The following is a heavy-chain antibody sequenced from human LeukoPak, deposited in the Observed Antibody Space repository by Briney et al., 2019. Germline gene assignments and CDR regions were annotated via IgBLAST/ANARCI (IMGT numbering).Heavy chain of an antibody. V-gene: IGHV3-30-3*01. CDR2: ISYDGSNK. J-gene: IGHJ4*02. Sequence: GRSLRLSCAASGFTFSSYAMHWVRQAPGKGLEWVAVISYDGSNKYYADSVKGRFTISRDNSKNTLYLQMNSLRAEDTAMYYCARYYYGSGSCYKGVTFDYWGQGTLVTVSS. CDR1: GFTFSSYA. CDR3: ARYYYGSGSCYKGVTFDY. D-gene: IGHD3-10*01.